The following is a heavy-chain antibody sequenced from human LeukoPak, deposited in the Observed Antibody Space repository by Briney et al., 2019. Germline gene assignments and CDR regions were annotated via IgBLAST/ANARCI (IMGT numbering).Heavy chain of an antibody. D-gene: IGHD5-18*01. CDR2: IYSGGST. V-gene: IGHV3-66*01. Sequence: GGSLRLSCAASGFTVSSNYMSWVRQAPGKGLEWVSVIYSGGSTYYADSVKGRFTISRDNSKNTLYLQMNSLRAEDTAVYYCARDFRRYSYGRCYYYGMDVWGQGTTVTVSS. J-gene: IGHJ6*02. CDR3: ARDFRRYSYGRCYYYGMDV. CDR1: GFTVSSNY.